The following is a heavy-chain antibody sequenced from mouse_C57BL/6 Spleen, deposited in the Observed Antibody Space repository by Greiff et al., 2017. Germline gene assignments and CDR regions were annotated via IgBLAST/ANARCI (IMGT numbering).Heavy chain of an antibody. CDR1: GYTFTSYW. J-gene: IGHJ2*01. Sequence: QVQLQQPGAELVRPGSSVKLSCKASGYTFTSYWMHWVKQRPIQGLEWIGNIDPSDSETHYNQKFKDKATLTVDKSSSTAYMQLSSLTSEDSAVYYCARKGPIYDGYSVFDYWGQGTTLTVSS. CDR3: ARKGPIYDGYSVFDY. D-gene: IGHD2-3*01. CDR2: IDPSDSET. V-gene: IGHV1-52*01.